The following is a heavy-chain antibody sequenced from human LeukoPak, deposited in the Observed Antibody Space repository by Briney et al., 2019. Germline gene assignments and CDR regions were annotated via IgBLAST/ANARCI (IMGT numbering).Heavy chain of an antibody. D-gene: IGHD2-2*01. CDR3: ASEECYADWDFYF. CDR1: LCTISEAD. Sequence: SETLSLTCTVSLCTISEADLNWMRQPPGKGLEWIGYIFYSGSTNYNPSLKSRVTISVDTSKNQFSLKLRSVTAADTPAYYCASEECYADWDFYFWGQGTLVTVSS. J-gene: IGHJ4*02. CDR2: IFYSGST. V-gene: IGHV4-59*01.